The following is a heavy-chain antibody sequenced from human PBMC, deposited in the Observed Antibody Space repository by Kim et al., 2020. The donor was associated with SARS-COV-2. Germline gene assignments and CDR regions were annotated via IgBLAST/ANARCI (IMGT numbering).Heavy chain of an antibody. CDR1: DYTFTSYG. CDR3: ARDNYYDGSGYYSADAFDI. CDR2: ISAYNGNT. J-gene: IGHJ3*02. D-gene: IGHD3-22*01. V-gene: IGHV1-18*01. Sequence: ASVKVSCKASDYTFTSYGISWVRQAPGQGLEWMGWISAYNGNTNYAQKLQGRVSMTTDTSTSTAYMELRSLRSDDTAVYYCARDNYYDGSGYYSADAFDIWGQGTMVTVSS.